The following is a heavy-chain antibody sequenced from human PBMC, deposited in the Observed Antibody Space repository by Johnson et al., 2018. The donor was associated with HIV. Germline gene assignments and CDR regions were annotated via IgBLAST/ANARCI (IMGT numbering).Heavy chain of an antibody. J-gene: IGHJ3*01. D-gene: IGHD1-26*01. CDR3: ARSRWADDAFDG. CDR1: GFTFDDYG. Sequence: MMLVESGGSVVRPGGSLRLPCAASGFTFDDYGMSWVRQAPGKGLVWVSRIDTEGSGTTYADSVKGRFTISRDNAKNPVYLQMISLRAEDMAVYYCARSRWADDAFDGWGQGTMVTVSS. V-gene: IGHV3-20*04. CDR2: IDTEGSGT.